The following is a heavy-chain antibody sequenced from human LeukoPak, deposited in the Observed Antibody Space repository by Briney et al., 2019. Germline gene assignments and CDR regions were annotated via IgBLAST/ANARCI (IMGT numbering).Heavy chain of an antibody. J-gene: IGHJ4*02. D-gene: IGHD6-19*01. CDR1: GFTFSSYA. CDR3: ATDSGFRDY. Sequence: GGSLRLSCAASGFTFSSYAMSWVRQAPGKGLEWVSAISGSGGSTYYADSVKGRFTISRDNAKNSLYLQMNSLRAEDTAVYYCATDSGFRDYWGQGTLVTVSS. CDR2: ISGSGGST. V-gene: IGHV3-23*01.